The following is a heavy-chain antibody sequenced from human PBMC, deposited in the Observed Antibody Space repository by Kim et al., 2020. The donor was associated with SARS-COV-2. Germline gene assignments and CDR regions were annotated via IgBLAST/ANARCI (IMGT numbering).Heavy chain of an antibody. J-gene: IGHJ6*02. CDR3: ARDVDGSSRFGGMDV. CDR1: GGSISSSSYY. V-gene: IGHV4-39*07. Sequence: SETLSLTCTVSGGSISSSSYYWGWIRQPPGKGLEWIGSIYYSGSTYYNPSLKSRVTISVDTSKNQFSLKLSSVTAADTAVYYCARDVDGSSRFGGMDVWGQGTTVTVSS. D-gene: IGHD6-13*01. CDR2: IYYSGST.